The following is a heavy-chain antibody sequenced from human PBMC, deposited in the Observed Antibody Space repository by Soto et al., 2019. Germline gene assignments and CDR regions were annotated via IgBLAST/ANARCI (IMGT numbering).Heavy chain of an antibody. CDR3: ATRRFMVRGVSAFDY. J-gene: IGHJ4*02. V-gene: IGHV1-24*01. CDR2: FDPEDGET. CDR1: GYTLTELS. Sequence: EASVKVSCKVSGYTLTELSMHWVRQAPGKGLEWMGGFDPEDGETIYAQKFQGRVTMTEDTSTDTAYMELSSLRSEDTAVYYCATRRFMVRGVSAFDYWGQGTLVTVSS. D-gene: IGHD3-10*01.